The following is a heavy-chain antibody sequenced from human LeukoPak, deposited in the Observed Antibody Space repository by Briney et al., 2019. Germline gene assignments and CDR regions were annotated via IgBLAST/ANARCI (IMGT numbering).Heavy chain of an antibody. D-gene: IGHD2-8*01. V-gene: IGHV1-2*02. Sequence: GASVKVSCKASGYTFTGYYMHWVRQAPGQGLEWMGWINPNSGGTNYAQKFQGRVTMTRDTSISTAYMELSRLRSDDTAVYYCARAGDIVLMVYQPSFDYWGQGTLVTVSS. CDR1: GYTFTGYY. CDR3: ARAGDIVLMVYQPSFDY. CDR2: INPNSGGT. J-gene: IGHJ4*02.